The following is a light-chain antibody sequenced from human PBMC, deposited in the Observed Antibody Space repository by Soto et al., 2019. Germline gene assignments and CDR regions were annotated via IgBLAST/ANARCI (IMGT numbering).Light chain of an antibody. J-gene: IGKJ3*01. CDR1: QNIKSNY. CDR3: QHYRSAPFT. Sequence: ESVLTQSPGTLSLSPVERATLSCMGSQNIKSNYLAWYRQNPGQAPRLLIYGASNRAAGVPDRFSGSGSGTDFTLTITRLEPEDFAVYYCQHYRSAPFTFGPGTKVDIK. CDR2: GAS. V-gene: IGKV3-20*01.